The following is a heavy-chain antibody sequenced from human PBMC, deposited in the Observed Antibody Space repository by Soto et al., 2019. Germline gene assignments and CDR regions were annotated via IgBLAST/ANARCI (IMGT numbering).Heavy chain of an antibody. Sequence: GGSLRLSCAASGFTFSSYDMSWVRQAPGKGLEWVSAISGSGGSTYYADSVRGRFTISRDNSKNTLYLQMNSLRAEDTAVYYCAKDKLGTTWFDPWGQGTLVTVSS. V-gene: IGHV3-23*01. CDR3: AKDKLGTTWFDP. CDR1: GFTFSSYD. CDR2: ISGSGGST. D-gene: IGHD1-7*01. J-gene: IGHJ5*02.